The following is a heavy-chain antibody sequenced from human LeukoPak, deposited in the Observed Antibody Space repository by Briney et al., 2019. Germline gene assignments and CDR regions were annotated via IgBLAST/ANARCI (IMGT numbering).Heavy chain of an antibody. CDR2: IWYDGSNK. D-gene: IGHD5-18*01. V-gene: IGHV3-33*01. J-gene: IGHJ4*02. CDR1: GFTFSSYG. Sequence: GRSLRLSCAASGFTFSSYGMHWVRQAPGKGLEWVAVIWYDGSNKYYADSVKGRFTISRDNSKNTLYLQMNSLRAEDTAVYYSAGARRGYSYGHLDYWGQGTLVTVSS. CDR3: AGARRGYSYGHLDY.